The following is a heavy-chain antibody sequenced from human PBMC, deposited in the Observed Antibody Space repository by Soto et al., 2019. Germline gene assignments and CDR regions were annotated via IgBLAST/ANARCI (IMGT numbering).Heavy chain of an antibody. CDR1: GGSISSGGYY. V-gene: IGHV4-31*03. D-gene: IGHD3-16*02. Sequence: SETLSLTCTVSGGSISSGGYYWSWIRQHPGKGLEWIGYIYYSGSTYYNPSLKSRVTISVDTSKNQFSLKLSSVTAADTAVYYCARSLTFGGVIVRDYFDYWGQGTLVTVSS. J-gene: IGHJ4*02. CDR3: ARSLTFGGVIVRDYFDY. CDR2: IYYSGST.